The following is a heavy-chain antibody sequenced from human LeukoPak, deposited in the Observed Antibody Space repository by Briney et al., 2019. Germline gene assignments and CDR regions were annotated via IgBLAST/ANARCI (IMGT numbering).Heavy chain of an antibody. D-gene: IGHD3-22*01. CDR1: GFTFSSYS. J-gene: IGHJ4*02. CDR2: ISESSSYI. CDR3: VRDWGYDSSGYWQKYFDT. V-gene: IGHV3-21*01. Sequence: GGSLRLSCAASGFTFSSYSMNWVRQAPGKGLEWVSCISESSSYIYYADSVKGRFTISRDNAKNSLYLQMNSLRAEDTAVYYCVRDWGYDSSGYWQKYFDTWGQGTLVTVSS.